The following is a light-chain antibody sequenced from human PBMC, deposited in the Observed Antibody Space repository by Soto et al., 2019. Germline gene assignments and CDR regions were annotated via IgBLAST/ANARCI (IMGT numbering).Light chain of an antibody. CDR3: QQAHSFPLT. CDR2: DAS. Sequence: DIQMTQSPSSVSASVGDRVTITCRASQDITYWLAWYQQTPGKVPKVLIYDASSLQGGVPSRFSGSGSGTDFTLTISSLQPEDSATYYCQQAHSFPLTFGGVTKVEIK. CDR1: QDITYW. J-gene: IGKJ4*01. V-gene: IGKV1D-12*01.